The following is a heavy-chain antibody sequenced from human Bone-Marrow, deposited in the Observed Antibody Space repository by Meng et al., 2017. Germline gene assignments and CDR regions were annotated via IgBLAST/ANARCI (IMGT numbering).Heavy chain of an antibody. V-gene: IGHV3-66*01. Sequence: EVQLVESGGGLVQPGGSLRLSCAASGFTFNSYWMHWVRQAPGKGLEWVSIIYRGGSTYYADSVKGRFTISRDTSKNTVHLQLNSLRAEDTAVYYCARAPDSGSYFDHWGQGSLVTVSS. CDR1: GFTFNSYW. D-gene: IGHD1-26*01. J-gene: IGHJ1*01. CDR2: IYRGGST. CDR3: ARAPDSGSYFDH.